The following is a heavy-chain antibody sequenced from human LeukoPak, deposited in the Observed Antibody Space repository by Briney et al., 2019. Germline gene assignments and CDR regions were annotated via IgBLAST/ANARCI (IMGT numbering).Heavy chain of an antibody. V-gene: IGHV1-69*04. J-gene: IGHJ3*02. CDR3: ARGRGYYYDSSGTDDAFDI. Sequence: XXSCKASGGTFSSYAISWVRQAPGQGLEWMGRIIPILGIANYAQKFQGRVTITADKSTSTAYMELSSLRSEDTAVYYCARGRGYYYDSSGTDDAFDIWGQGTMVTVSS. CDR2: IIPILGIA. D-gene: IGHD3-22*01. CDR1: GGTFSSYA.